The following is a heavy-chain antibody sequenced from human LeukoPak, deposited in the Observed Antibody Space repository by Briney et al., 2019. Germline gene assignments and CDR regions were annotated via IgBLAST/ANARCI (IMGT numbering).Heavy chain of an antibody. CDR1: GFTFSGSA. CDR3: TRGALDYRDAFDF. V-gene: IGHV3-73*01. J-gene: IGHJ3*01. Sequence: GGSLSLSCAASGFTFSGSAMHWVRQASGQGLEWVGRLRSKTNNYATAYAASVKGRFTISRDDSKTTAYLQMNSLKTEDTAVYYCTRGALDYRDAFDFWGQGTMVTVSS. CDR2: LRSKTNNYAT. D-gene: IGHD3/OR15-3a*01.